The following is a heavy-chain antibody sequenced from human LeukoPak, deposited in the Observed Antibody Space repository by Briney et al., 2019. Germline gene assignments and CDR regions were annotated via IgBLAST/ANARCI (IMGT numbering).Heavy chain of an antibody. V-gene: IGHV3-74*01. CDR2: INSDGSST. J-gene: IGHJ5*02. CDR3: ARLPDFDWLFYWVP. D-gene: IGHD3-9*01. Sequence: GGSLRLSCAASGFTFSCYWMHWVRQAPGKWLVWVSRINSDGSSTSYANSVKGRFTISRDNAKNTLYLQMNSLRAEDTAVYYCARLPDFDWLFYWVPWGPRTLVTVSS. CDR1: GFTFSCYW.